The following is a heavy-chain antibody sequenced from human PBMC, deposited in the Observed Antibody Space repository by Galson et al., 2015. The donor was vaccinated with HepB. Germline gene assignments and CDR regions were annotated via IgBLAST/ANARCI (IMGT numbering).Heavy chain of an antibody. D-gene: IGHD3-10*01. Sequence: QSGAEVKKPGESLRISCKGSGYSFTSYWINWVRQMPGKGLEWMGRIDPSDSYTNYSPSFQGHVTISADKSISTAYLQWSSLKASDTAIYYCAKTSVARSYYNAIDYWGQGTLVTVSS. V-gene: IGHV5-10-1*01. CDR3: AKTSVARSYYNAIDY. CDR1: GYSFTSYW. CDR2: IDPSDSYT. J-gene: IGHJ4*02.